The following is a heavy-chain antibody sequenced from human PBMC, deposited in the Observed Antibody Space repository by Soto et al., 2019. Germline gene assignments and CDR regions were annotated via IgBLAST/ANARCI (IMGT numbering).Heavy chain of an antibody. D-gene: IGHD3-10*01. J-gene: IGHJ4*02. CDR3: ARDPAYRGGYFVY. Sequence: SETLSLTCTVSGDSISRGGYYWSWIRQHPGKGLEWIGYIYYTGSTYYNPSLKSRVTISVDTSKNQFSLKVSSVTAADTAVYYCARDPAYRGGYFVYWGQGTLVTVAS. CDR2: IYYTGST. V-gene: IGHV4-31*03. CDR1: GDSISRGGYY.